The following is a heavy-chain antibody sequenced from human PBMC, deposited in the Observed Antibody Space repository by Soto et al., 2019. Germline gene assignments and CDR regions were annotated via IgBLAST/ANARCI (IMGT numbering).Heavy chain of an antibody. CDR2: ISYDGSNK. Sequence: QVQLVESGGGVVQPGRSLRLSCAASGFTFSSYAMHWVRQAPGKVLEWVAVISYDGSNKYYADSVKGRFTISRDNSKDALYLQMNSLRAEDTAVYYCARKKVHLWLLSDYYDGMDVWGQGTTVPVSS. V-gene: IGHV3-30-3*01. CDR1: GFTFSSYA. D-gene: IGHD5-18*01. CDR3: ARKKVHLWLLSDYYDGMDV. J-gene: IGHJ6*02.